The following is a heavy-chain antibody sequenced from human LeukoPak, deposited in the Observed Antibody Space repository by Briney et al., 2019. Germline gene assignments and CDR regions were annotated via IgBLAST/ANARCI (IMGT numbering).Heavy chain of an antibody. CDR1: GGSISSSSYY. Sequence: SETLSLTCTVSGGSISSSSYYWGWVRQPPGKGLEWIGSIYYSGNTYYNPSLKSRVTISVDTSKNQFSLKLTSVTAADTAVYYCARERELGSKFGYWGQGTLVTVSS. D-gene: IGHD7-27*01. CDR3: ARERELGSKFGY. CDR2: IYYSGNT. V-gene: IGHV4-39*07. J-gene: IGHJ4*02.